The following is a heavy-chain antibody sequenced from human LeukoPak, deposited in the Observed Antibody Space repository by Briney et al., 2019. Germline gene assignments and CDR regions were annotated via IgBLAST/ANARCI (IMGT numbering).Heavy chain of an antibody. V-gene: IGHV3-15*07. CDR3: TTGPTYYYDN. CDR2: IKSETDGGTT. J-gene: IGHJ4*02. Sequence: GGSLRLSCAASGFTFSNAWMNWVRQAPGKGLEWVGRIKSETDGGTTDYAAPVKGRFTISRDDSKNTLYLQMNSLKTEDTAVYYCTTGPTYYYDNWGQGTLVTVSS. CDR1: GFTFSNAW.